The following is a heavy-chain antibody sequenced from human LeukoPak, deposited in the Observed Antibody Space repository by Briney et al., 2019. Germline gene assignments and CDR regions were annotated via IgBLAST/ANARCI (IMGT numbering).Heavy chain of an antibody. V-gene: IGHV1-18*01. Sequence: GSVNVSCKAAGYTFVSYAINWVQQAPGRGPEWMGWISPYNGNTNYAEKFQGRVSMTTDTSTSTAYMELRSLRSDDTAVYYCAKDRERWLRLFDYWGQGTLVTVSS. CDR1: GYTFVSYA. D-gene: IGHD5-24*01. CDR3: AKDRERWLRLFDY. J-gene: IGHJ4*02. CDR2: ISPYNGNT.